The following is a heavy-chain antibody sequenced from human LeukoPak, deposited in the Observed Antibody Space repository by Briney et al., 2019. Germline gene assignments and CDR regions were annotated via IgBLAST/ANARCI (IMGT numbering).Heavy chain of an antibody. V-gene: IGHV4-59*01. CDR3: ARVVPEGYSNY. J-gene: IGHJ4*02. CDR1: GGSISSYY. D-gene: IGHD1-26*01. CDR2: IYHSGST. Sequence: PSETLSLTCTVSGGSISSYYWSWIRQPPGKGLEWIGYIYHSGSTNYNPSLKSRVTISVDTSKNQFSLKLSSVTAADTAVYYCARVVPEGYSNYWGQGTLVTVSS.